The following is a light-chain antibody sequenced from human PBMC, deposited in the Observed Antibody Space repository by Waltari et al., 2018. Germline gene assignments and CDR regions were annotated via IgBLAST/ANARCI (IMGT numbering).Light chain of an antibody. Sequence: QSALTQPRSVSGSPGPSVTISCTGTRSDVGCYYYVPWYQQHPGKSPKLMIYDVSKRPSGVPDRFSGSKSGNTASLTISGLQAEDEADYYCCSYAGSYTLVFGGGTKLTVL. CDR3: CSYAGSYTLV. J-gene: IGLJ2*01. V-gene: IGLV2-11*01. CDR2: DVS. CDR1: RSDVGCYYY.